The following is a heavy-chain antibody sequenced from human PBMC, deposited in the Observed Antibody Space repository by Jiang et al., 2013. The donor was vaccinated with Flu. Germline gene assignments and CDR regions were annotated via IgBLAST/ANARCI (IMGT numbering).Heavy chain of an antibody. CDR3: ARDSVTLIAVAGILDY. Sequence: GAEVKKPGASVKVSCKASGYTFTGYYMHWVRQAPGQGLEWMGWINPNSGGTNYAQKFQGRVTMTRDTSISTAYMELSRLRSDDTAVYYCARDSVTLIAVAGILDYWGQGTLVTVSS. CDR2: INPNSGGT. CDR1: GYTFTGYY. V-gene: IGHV1-2*02. D-gene: IGHD6-19*01. J-gene: IGHJ4*02.